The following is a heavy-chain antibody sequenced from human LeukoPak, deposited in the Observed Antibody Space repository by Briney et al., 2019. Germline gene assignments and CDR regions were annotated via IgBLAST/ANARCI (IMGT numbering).Heavy chain of an antibody. V-gene: IGHV3-23*01. CDR3: AKDPLGRFDP. CDR1: GFTFSSYG. J-gene: IGHJ5*02. Sequence: PGGSLRLSCAASGFTFSSYGMHWVRQAPGKGVEWVSAINSGKTYYADSVKGRFTISRDNSKNTLYLQMSSLRAEDTAIYYCAKDPLGRFDPWGQGTLVTVSS. D-gene: IGHD1-14*01. CDR2: INSGKT.